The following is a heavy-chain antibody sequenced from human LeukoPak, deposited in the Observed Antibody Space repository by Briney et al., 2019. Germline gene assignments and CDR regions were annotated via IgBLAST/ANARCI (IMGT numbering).Heavy chain of an antibody. V-gene: IGHV3-21*06. CDR1: GFTFCTYN. CDR3: ARDSPRGVSYGYFGAYFDY. D-gene: IGHD5-18*01. Sequence: GGSLTLSCAASGFTFCTYNMKCVRPAPGKELVGGSSICNCSIFIYYADSNKGRFTLSRDNAKNSLDLQMTSLRAEDMAVYYCARDSPRGVSYGYFGAYFDYWGQGTLVTVSS. J-gene: IGHJ4*02. CDR2: ICNCSIFI.